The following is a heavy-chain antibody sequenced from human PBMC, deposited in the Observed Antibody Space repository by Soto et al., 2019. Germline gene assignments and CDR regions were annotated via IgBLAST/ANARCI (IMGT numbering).Heavy chain of an antibody. V-gene: IGHV3-23*01. D-gene: IGHD3-10*01. Sequence: PGGSLRLSCAAPGFTFSSYSMSWVRQAPGKGLEWVSGFRTGADDGTTYYADSVKGRFTISRDISKNTLFLQMNSLRAEDTAIYYCAKKVNSGPGSQYFDYWGQGTLVTVSS. CDR3: AKKVNSGPGSQYFDY. CDR1: GFTFSSYS. J-gene: IGHJ4*02. CDR2: FRTGADDGTT.